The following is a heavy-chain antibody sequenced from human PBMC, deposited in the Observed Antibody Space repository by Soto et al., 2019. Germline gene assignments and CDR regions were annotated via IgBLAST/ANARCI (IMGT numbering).Heavy chain of an antibody. CDR2: INPYNGNT. V-gene: IGHV1-18*01. CDR3: ASRLAAAELV. Sequence: QVQLVQSGAEAKKPGASVKVSCKASGYTFTNYGISWVRQAPGQGLEWMGWINPYNGNTNYAQKLQGRVTMTTDTSTSTTYLELRSLRSDDTAVYYCASRLAAAELVWGQGTLVTVSS. D-gene: IGHD6-13*01. J-gene: IGHJ4*02. CDR1: GYTFTNYG.